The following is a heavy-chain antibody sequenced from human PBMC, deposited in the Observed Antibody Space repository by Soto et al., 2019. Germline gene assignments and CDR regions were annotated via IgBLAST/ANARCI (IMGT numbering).Heavy chain of an antibody. Sequence: SETLSLTCTVSGGSISSGDYYWSWIRQPPGKGLEWIGYIYYSGSTYYNPSLKSRVTISVDTSKNQFSLKLSSVTAADTAVYYCARYSCSWYGYYGMDVWGQGTTVTVYS. J-gene: IGHJ6*02. CDR2: IYYSGST. V-gene: IGHV4-30-4*01. CDR1: GGSISSGDYY. CDR3: ARYSCSWYGYYGMDV. D-gene: IGHD6-13*01.